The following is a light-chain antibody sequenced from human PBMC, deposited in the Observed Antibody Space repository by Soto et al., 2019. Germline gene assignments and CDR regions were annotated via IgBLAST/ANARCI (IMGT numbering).Light chain of an antibody. CDR3: QQNGSSPLS. Sequence: EIVLTQSPGTLSLSPGERATLYCRASQSVTSNYFGWYQQKPGQAPRLLIYGASSRATGIPDRFSGSGSGTEFTLIITRLDPEDFAVYYCQQNGSSPLSFGGGTKV. J-gene: IGKJ4*01. CDR1: QSVTSNY. V-gene: IGKV3-20*01. CDR2: GAS.